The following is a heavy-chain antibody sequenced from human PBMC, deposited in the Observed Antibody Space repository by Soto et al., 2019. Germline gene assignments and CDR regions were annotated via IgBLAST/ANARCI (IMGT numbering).Heavy chain of an antibody. J-gene: IGHJ4*02. CDR3: ARDFSGELPGGFFDY. D-gene: IGHD1-26*01. V-gene: IGHV3-33*01. CDR1: GFTFSSYG. Sequence: GGSLRLSCAASGFTFSSYGMHWVRQAPGKGLEWVAVIWYDGSNKYYADSVKGRFTISRDNSKNTLYLQMNSLRAEDTAVYYCARDFSGELPGGFFDYWGQGTLVTVSS. CDR2: IWYDGSNK.